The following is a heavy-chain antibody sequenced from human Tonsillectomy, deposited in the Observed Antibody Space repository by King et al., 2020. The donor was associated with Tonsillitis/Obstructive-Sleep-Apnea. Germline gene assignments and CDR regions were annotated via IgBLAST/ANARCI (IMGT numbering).Heavy chain of an antibody. D-gene: IGHD3-22*01. V-gene: IGHV4-31*03. CDR3: ARGVDYYDSSGQNNWFDP. CDR1: GGSISTGGYY. CDR2: IYYSGST. J-gene: IGHJ5*02. Sequence: VQLQESGPGLVKPSQTLSLTCTVSGGSISTGGYYWSWIRQHPGKGLEWIGYIYYSGSTYYNPSIKSRVTISVDTSKNQFSLKLSSVTAADTAVYYCARGVDYYDSSGQNNWFDPWGQGTLVTVSS.